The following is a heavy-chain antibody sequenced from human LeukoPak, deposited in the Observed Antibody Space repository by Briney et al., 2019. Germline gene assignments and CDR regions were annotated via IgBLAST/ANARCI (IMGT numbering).Heavy chain of an antibody. CDR2: ISGSGGST. D-gene: IGHD2-15*01. J-gene: IGHJ4*02. CDR1: GFTFSSSIFTFSSYW. V-gene: IGHV3-23*01. CDR3: AKWGCSGVNCYPFAY. Sequence: GGSLRLSCAASGFTFSSSIFTFSSYWLSWVRQAPGQGLEWVSAISGSGGSTYYADSVKGRFTISRDNSKNTLYLQMNSLRAEDTAVYYCAKWGCSGVNCYPFAYWGQGTLVTVSS.